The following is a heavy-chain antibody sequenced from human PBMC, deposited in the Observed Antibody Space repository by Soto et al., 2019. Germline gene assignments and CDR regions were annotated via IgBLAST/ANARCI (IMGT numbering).Heavy chain of an antibody. V-gene: IGHV4-39*01. CDR2: IYYSGST. CDR3: ATQEVGGSYVYTFDP. CDR1: GGSITSSSYY. Sequence: SETLSLTCTVSGGSITSSSYYWGWIRQPPGKGLEWIGSIYYSGSTYYNPSLKSRVTISVDTSKNQFSLKLSSVTAADTAVYYCATQEVGGSYVYTFDPWGQGTLVTVPQ. D-gene: IGHD1-26*01. J-gene: IGHJ5*02.